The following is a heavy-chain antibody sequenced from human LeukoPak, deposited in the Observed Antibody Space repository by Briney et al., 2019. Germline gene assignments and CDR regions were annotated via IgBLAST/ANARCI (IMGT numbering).Heavy chain of an antibody. D-gene: IGHD5-18*01. Sequence: GGSLRLSCAASGFTFSSYGMHWVRQAPGKGMEWVGFIRYDGSNKYYADSVKGRFTLSRDNSKNTLYLQMNSLRAEDTAVYYCAKEFGSIQLWLLGLDDYWGQGTLVTVSS. V-gene: IGHV3-30*02. CDR2: IRYDGSNK. CDR3: AKEFGSIQLWLLGLDDY. J-gene: IGHJ4*02. CDR1: GFTFSSYG.